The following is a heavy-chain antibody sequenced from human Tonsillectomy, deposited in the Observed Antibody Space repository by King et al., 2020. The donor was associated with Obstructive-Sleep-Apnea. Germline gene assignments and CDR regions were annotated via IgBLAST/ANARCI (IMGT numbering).Heavy chain of an antibody. V-gene: IGHV3-49*03. J-gene: IGHJ5*02. CDR3: SRDGSYGSGTLTNWFDP. CDR1: GFTFRDYA. D-gene: IGHD3-10*01. CDR2: VRSKPYGETT. Sequence: VPLVESGGGLVQPGRSLRLSCIGSGFTFRDYAISWFRQAPGKGLEWIGFVRSKPYGETTDYAASVKGRFVISRDDSKSIAYLQMDSLKTEDTALYFCSRDGSYGSGTLTNWFDPWGQGTLVTVS.